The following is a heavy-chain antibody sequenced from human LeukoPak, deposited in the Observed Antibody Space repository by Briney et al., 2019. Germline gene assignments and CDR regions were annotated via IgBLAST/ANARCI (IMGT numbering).Heavy chain of an antibody. Sequence: GGSLRLSCAASGFTFSSYSMNWVRQAPGKGLEWVSSISSSSSYIYYADSVKGRFTISRDNAKNTLYLQMNSLAVEDTAVYYCAGGSGGSRPSTWGQGTLVTVSS. D-gene: IGHD2-15*01. V-gene: IGHV3-21*04. CDR3: AGGSGGSRPST. CDR1: GFTFSSYS. CDR2: ISSSSSYI. J-gene: IGHJ4*02.